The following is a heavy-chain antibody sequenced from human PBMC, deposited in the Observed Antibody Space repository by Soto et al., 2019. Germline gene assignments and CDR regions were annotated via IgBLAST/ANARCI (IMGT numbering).Heavy chain of an antibody. D-gene: IGHD3-10*01. CDR1: GGSISSGVYY. CDR3: ARSETLTMVRGVSYYYYGMDV. CDR2: IYYSGST. Sequence: SETLSLTCTVSGGSISSGVYYWSWIRQHPGKGLEWIGYIYYSGSTYYNPSLKSRVTISVDTSKNQFSLKLSSVTAADTAVYYCARSETLTMVRGVSYYYYGMDVWGQGTTVTVSS. J-gene: IGHJ6*02. V-gene: IGHV4-31*03.